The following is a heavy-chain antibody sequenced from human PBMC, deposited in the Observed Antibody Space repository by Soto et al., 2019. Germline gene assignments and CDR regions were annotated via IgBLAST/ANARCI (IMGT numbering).Heavy chain of an antibody. CDR2: IYYSGST. D-gene: IGHD6-19*01. CDR1: GGSISSYY. V-gene: IGHV4-59*08. J-gene: IGHJ4*02. Sequence: SDTLFLTCTVSGGSISSYYWSWIRQPPGKGLEWIGYIYYSGSTNYNPSLKSRVTISVDTSKNQFSLKLSSVTAADTAVYYCARHRISYGYDSSGWSDYWGQGTLVNVSS. CDR3: ARHRISYGYDSSGWSDY.